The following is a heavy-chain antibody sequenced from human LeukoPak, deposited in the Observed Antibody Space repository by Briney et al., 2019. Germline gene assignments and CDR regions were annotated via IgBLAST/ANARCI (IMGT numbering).Heavy chain of an antibody. V-gene: IGHV3-30-3*01. Sequence: GGSLRLSCAASGFTFSSYAMHWVRQAPGKGLEWVAVISYDGSNKYYADSVKGRFTISRDNSKNTLYLQMNSLRAEDTAVYYCARDPAVAGTVEYYFDYWGQGTLVTVSS. D-gene: IGHD6-19*01. J-gene: IGHJ4*02. CDR2: ISYDGSNK. CDR3: ARDPAVAGTVEYYFDY. CDR1: GFTFSSYA.